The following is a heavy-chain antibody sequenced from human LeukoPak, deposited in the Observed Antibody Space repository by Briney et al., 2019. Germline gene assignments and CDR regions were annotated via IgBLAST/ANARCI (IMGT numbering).Heavy chain of an antibody. Sequence: ASVKVSCKASGYTFTGYYMHWARQAPGQGLEWMGWINPNSGGTNYAQKFQGRVTMTEDTSTDTAYMELSSLRSEDTAVYYCATDTVSVGATGFPWGQGTLVTVSS. J-gene: IGHJ5*02. CDR3: ATDTVSVGATGFP. CDR2: INPNSGGT. V-gene: IGHV1-2*02. CDR1: GYTFTGYY. D-gene: IGHD1-26*01.